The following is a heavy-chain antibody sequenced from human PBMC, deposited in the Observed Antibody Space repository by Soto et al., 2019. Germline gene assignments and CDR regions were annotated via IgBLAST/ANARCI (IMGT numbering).Heavy chain of an antibody. J-gene: IGHJ5*01. Sequence: GGARRLSCAASGFPFSTYAMSWGRQAPGKGLEWVSTIVSSGAGTYYPDSMKGRFTISRDNSKNTGYLQMNSLRAGDRAVYYCAKDFDAPVVNFDSWAQGAPVTVS. CDR1: GFPFSTYA. CDR2: IVSSGAGT. D-gene: IGHD2-2*01. CDR3: AKDFDAPVVNFDS. V-gene: IGHV3-23*01.